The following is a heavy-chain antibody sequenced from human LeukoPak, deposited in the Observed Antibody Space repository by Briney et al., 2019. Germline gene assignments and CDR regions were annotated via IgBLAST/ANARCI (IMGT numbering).Heavy chain of an antibody. CDR1: GFTFSSYW. CDR3: ARVLCSSTSCTKYYFDY. V-gene: IGHV3-7*01. J-gene: IGHJ4*02. CDR2: IKQDGSEK. D-gene: IGHD2-2*01. Sequence: GGSLRLSCAASGFTFSSYWMSWVRQAPGKGLEWVANIKQDGSEKYYVDSVKGRFTISRDNAKNSLYLQMNSLRAEDTAVYYCARVLCSSTSCTKYYFDYWGQGPLVTVSS.